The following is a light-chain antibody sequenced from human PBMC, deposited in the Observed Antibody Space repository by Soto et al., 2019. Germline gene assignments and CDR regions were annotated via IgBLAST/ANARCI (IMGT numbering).Light chain of an antibody. CDR2: GAS. V-gene: IGKV3-20*01. Sequence: EIVLTQSPSTLSLSPGERATLSCRASQSVSSNFLAWYQQKPGQAPRLLIYGASRRATGIPDRFSGSGSGTDFTLTISRLESEDFALYYCQHYGSSPSTFGQGTRLEIK. CDR3: QHYGSSPST. J-gene: IGKJ5*01. CDR1: QSVSSNF.